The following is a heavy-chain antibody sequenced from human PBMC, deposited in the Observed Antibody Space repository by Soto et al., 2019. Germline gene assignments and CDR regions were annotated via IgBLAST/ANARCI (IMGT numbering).Heavy chain of an antibody. CDR1: GNTFTGYY. Sequence: QVQLVQTGAEVKKPGASVKVSCKASGNTFTGYYMHWVRQAPGQGLEWMGWINPNSGGTNYAQKFQGWVTMTRDTSINTAYMELSRLRSDDTAVYYCARDIVGGRLDAFDIWGQGTMVTVSS. V-gene: IGHV1-2*04. CDR2: INPNSGGT. J-gene: IGHJ3*02. D-gene: IGHD1-26*01. CDR3: ARDIVGGRLDAFDI.